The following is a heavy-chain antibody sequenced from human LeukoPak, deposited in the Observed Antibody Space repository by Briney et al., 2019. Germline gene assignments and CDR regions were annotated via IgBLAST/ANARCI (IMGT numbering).Heavy chain of an antibody. CDR3: ARGSRKHSYSYDSSGYYSLGY. J-gene: IGHJ4*02. Sequence: SETLSLTCAVYGGSFSGYYWSWIRQPPGKGLEWIGEINHSGSTNYNPSLKSRVTISVDTSKNQLSLKLSSVTATDTVVYYCARGSRKHSYSYDSSGYYSLGYWGQGTLVTASS. CDR2: INHSGST. V-gene: IGHV4-34*01. CDR1: GGSFSGYY. D-gene: IGHD3-22*01.